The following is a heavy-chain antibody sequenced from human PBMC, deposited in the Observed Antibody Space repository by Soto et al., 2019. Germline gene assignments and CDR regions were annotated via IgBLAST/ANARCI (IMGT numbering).Heavy chain of an antibody. Sequence: GGSLRLSCAASGFTFSSYAMSWVRQAPGKGLEWVSAISGSGGSTYYADSVKGRFTISRDNSKNTLYLQMNSLRAEDTAVYYCAKXLSGPEDYYYGMDVWGQGTTVTVSS. CDR1: GFTFSSYA. CDR2: ISGSGGST. V-gene: IGHV3-23*01. J-gene: IGHJ6*02. CDR3: AKXLSGPEDYYYGMDV.